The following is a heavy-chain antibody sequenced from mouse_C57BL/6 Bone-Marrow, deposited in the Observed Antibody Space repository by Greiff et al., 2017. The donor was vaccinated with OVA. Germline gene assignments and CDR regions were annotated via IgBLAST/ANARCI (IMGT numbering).Heavy chain of an antibody. Sequence: QVQLQQSGAELVRPGTSVKLSCKASGYTFTSYWMHWVKQRPGQGLEWIGVIDPSDSYTNYNQKFKGKATLTVDTSSSTAYMQLSSLTSEDSAVYYCARTAQATGFAYWGQGTLVTVSA. D-gene: IGHD3-2*02. V-gene: IGHV1-59*01. CDR1: GYTFTSYW. CDR3: ARTAQATGFAY. J-gene: IGHJ3*01. CDR2: IDPSDSYT.